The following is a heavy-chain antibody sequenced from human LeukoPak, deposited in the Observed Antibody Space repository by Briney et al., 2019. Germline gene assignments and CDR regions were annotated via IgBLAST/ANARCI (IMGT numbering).Heavy chain of an antibody. CDR3: ARDNELWGAAGYFDY. V-gene: IGHV3-48*03. D-gene: IGHD2-21*01. CDR1: GFTFSSYE. J-gene: IGHJ4*02. Sequence: GGSLRLSCAASGFTFSSYEMNWVRQAPGKGLEWVSYISSSGSTIYYADSVKGRFTTSRDNAKNSLYLQMNSLRAEDTAVYYCARDNELWGAAGYFDYWGQGTLVTVSS. CDR2: ISSSGSTI.